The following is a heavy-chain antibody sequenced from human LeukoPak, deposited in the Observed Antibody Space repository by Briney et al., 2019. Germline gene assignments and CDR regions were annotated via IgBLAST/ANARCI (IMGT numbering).Heavy chain of an antibody. V-gene: IGHV3-7*01. CDR1: GFTFSSYW. D-gene: IGHD1-26*01. Sequence: GGSLRLSCAASGFTFSSYWMSWVRQAPGKGLEWVANIKQDGSEKYYVDSVKGRFTISRDNAKNSLYLQMNSLRAEDTAVYYCARDPYSGNYGTYYYYYMDVWGKGTTVTISS. J-gene: IGHJ6*03. CDR2: IKQDGSEK. CDR3: ARDPYSGNYGTYYYYYMDV.